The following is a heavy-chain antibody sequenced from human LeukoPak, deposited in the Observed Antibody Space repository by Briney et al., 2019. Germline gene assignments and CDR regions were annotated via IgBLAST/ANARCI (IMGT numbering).Heavy chain of an antibody. CDR1: GGTFSSYA. J-gene: IGHJ4*02. CDR2: IISILGTT. D-gene: IGHD4-11*01. CDR3: ARSFTVTTVLDY. V-gene: IGHV1-69*10. Sequence: ASVKVSCKASGGTFSSYAISWVRQAPGQGLEWMGGIISILGTTKYAQKFQGRLTMTRDTSTSTVYMELSSLRSEDTAVYYCARSFTVTTVLDYWGQGTLVTVSS.